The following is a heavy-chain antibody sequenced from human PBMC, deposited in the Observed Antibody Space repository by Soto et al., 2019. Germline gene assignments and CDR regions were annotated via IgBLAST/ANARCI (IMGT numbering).Heavy chain of an antibody. Sequence: PSETLSVTCTVSGGSISSYYWSWIRQPPGKGLEWIGYIYHSGSSNYNPSLKSRVTILLDTSENQLSLQMNSLRADDTAVYYCARSMKAGKNFDYWGQGTLVTVSS. J-gene: IGHJ4*02. CDR2: IYHSGSS. CDR1: GGSISSYY. D-gene: IGHD6-13*01. V-gene: IGHV4-59*08. CDR3: ARSMKAGKNFDY.